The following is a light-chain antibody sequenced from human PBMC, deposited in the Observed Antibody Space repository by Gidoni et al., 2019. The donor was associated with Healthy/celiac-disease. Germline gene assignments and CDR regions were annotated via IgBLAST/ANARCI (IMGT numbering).Light chain of an antibody. CDR3: QQSYSTLLWT. Sequence: DIQMTQSPSSLSASVGDRVTITCRASQSISSYLNWYQQKPGKAPKLLIYAASSLQSGVPSRFSGSGSGTDFTLTISSLQPEDFATYYCQQSYSTLLWTFGQGTKVETK. CDR1: QSISSY. V-gene: IGKV1-39*01. J-gene: IGKJ1*01. CDR2: AAS.